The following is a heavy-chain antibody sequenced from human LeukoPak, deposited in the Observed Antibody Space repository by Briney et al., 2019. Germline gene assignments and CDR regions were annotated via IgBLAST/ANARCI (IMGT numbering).Heavy chain of an antibody. D-gene: IGHD6-6*01. CDR2: IYTSGST. V-gene: IGHV4-4*07. J-gene: IGHJ6*03. CDR3: ARVGGIAARNYYYYYYMGV. Sequence: KASETLSLTCTVSGGSISSYYWSWIRQPAGKGLEWIGRIYTSGSTNYNPSLKSRVTISVDKSKNQFSLKLSSVTAADTAVYYCARVGGIAARNYYYYYYMGVWGKGTTVTVSS. CDR1: GGSISSYY.